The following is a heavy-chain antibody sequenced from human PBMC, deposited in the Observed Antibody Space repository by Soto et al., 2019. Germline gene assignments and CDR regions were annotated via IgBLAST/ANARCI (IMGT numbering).Heavy chain of an antibody. V-gene: IGHV5-10-1*01. CDR3: ARGGPGIAVAGTPEYYYYGMDV. Sequence: GESLKISCKGSGYSFTSYWISWVRQMPGKGLEWMGRIDPSDSYTNYSPSFQGHVTISADKSISTAYLQWSSLKASDTAMYYCARGGPGIAVAGTPEYYYYGMDVWGQGTTVTVSS. J-gene: IGHJ6*02. D-gene: IGHD6-19*01. CDR2: IDPSDSYT. CDR1: GYSFTSYW.